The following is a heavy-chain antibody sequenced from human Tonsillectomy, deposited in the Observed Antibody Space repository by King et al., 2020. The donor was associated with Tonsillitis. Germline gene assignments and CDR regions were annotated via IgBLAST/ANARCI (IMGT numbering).Heavy chain of an antibody. CDR3: ARAQQPCCTNGVFYPFYLDY. J-gene: IGHJ4*02. CDR2: ISSSSSYT. V-gene: IGHV3-11*05. D-gene: IGHD2-8*01. CDR1: GFTFSDYD. Sequence: VQLVESGGGLVKPGGSLRLSCAASGFTFSDYDMNWIRQAPGKGLEWVSYISSSSSYTNYADSVKGRFTISRDNAKNSLYLQMNSLRAEDTAVYYCARAQQPCCTNGVFYPFYLDYWGQGTLVTVSS.